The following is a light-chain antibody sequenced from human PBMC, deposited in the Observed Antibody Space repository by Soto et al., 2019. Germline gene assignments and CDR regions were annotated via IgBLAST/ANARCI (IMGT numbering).Light chain of an antibody. V-gene: IGLV2-8*01. CDR2: EIT. CDR3: GSYAGTNFVV. CDR1: SNDIGNYKY. Sequence: QSVLTQPPSASGFPGQSVTISCTGTSNDIGNYKYVSWYQQYPGKAPKLIIYEITKRSSGVPDRFSGSKSGNTASLTVSGLQAEDEADYYCGSYAGTNFVVFGGGTKLTVL. J-gene: IGLJ2*01.